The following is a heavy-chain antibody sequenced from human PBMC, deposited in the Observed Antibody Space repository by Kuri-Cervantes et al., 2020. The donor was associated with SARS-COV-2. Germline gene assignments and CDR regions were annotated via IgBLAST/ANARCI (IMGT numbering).Heavy chain of an antibody. CDR1: GGSISSSSYY. CDR2: IYYSGST. CDR3: ARLSPPKDAFDI. J-gene: IGHJ3*02. Sequence: SETLSLTCTVSGGSISSSSYYWGWIRQPQGKGLEWIGSIYYSGSTYYNPSLKSRVTISVDTSKNQFSLKLSSVTAADTAVYYCARLSPPKDAFDIWGQGTMVTVSS. D-gene: IGHD3-16*02. V-gene: IGHV4-39*01.